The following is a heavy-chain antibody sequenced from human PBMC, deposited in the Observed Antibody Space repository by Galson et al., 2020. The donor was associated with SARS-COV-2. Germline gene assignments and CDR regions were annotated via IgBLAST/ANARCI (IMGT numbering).Heavy chain of an antibody. CDR3: ARVRFLEGLLAVGGMDV. J-gene: IGHJ6*02. V-gene: IGHV4-39*01. Sequence: SETLSLTCTVSGGSISSSSYYWGWIRQPPGKGLEWIGSIYYSGSTYYNPSLKSRVTISVDTSKNQFSLKLSSVTAADTAVYYCARVRFLEGLLAVGGMDVWGQGTTVTVSS. D-gene: IGHD3-3*01. CDR2: IYYSGST. CDR1: GGSISSSSYY.